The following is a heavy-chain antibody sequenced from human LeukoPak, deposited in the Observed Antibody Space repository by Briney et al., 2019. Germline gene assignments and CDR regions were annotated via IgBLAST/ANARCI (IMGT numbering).Heavy chain of an antibody. CDR3: ARAIAGVSTGTDY. CDR1: GFTFSSYS. CDR2: ISSSSSYI. V-gene: IGHV3-21*01. J-gene: IGHJ4*02. D-gene: IGHD1-1*01. Sequence: GGSLRPSCEVSGFTFSSYSMKWVSQAPGQGLDWESSISSSSSYIYYADSVKGRFTISRDNAKNSLYLQMNSLRAEDTAVYYCARAIAGVSTGTDYWGQGTLVTVSS.